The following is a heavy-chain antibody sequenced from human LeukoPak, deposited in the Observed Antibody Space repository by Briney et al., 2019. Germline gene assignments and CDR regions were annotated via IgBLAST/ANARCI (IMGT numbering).Heavy chain of an antibody. J-gene: IGHJ4*02. CDR1: GYTFTSYG. D-gene: IGHD3-9*01. V-gene: IGHV1-18*04. Sequence: ASVKVSCKASGYTFTSYGISWVRQAPGQGLEWMGWISAYNGNTNYAQQLQGRVTMTTDTSTSTAYMELRSLRSDDTAVYYCARDRAFSKYYDILTGYSPGDYWGQGTLVTVSS. CDR3: ARDRAFSKYYDILTGYSPGDY. CDR2: ISAYNGNT.